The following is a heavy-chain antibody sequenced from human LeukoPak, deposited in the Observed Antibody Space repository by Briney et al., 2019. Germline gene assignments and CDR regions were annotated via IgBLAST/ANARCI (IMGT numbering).Heavy chain of an antibody. D-gene: IGHD6-25*01. V-gene: IGHV4-61*08. J-gene: IGHJ4*02. Sequence: SETLSLTCTVSGGSISSGGHYWSWIRQPPGRGLEWIGYIYKSGSTNYNPSLKSRVTISPDMSKNLFSLRLRSVTAADTAVYYCARTAAAFDFDFWGQGTLVTVSS. CDR1: GGSISSGGHY. CDR3: ARTAAAFDFDF. CDR2: IYKSGST.